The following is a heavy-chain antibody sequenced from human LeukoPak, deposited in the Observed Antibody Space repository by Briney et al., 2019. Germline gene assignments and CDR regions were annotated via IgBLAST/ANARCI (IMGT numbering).Heavy chain of an antibody. J-gene: IGHJ4*02. V-gene: IGHV1-69*13. Sequence: ASVKVSCKASGGTSSSYAISWVRQAPGQGLEWMGGIIPIFGTANYAQKFQGRVTITADESTSTAYMELSSLRSEDTAVYYCARVGGEGNDYVWGSYRPPSYYFDYWGQGTLVTVSS. CDR3: ARVGGEGNDYVWGSYRPPSYYFDY. CDR1: GGTSSSYA. D-gene: IGHD3-16*02. CDR2: IIPIFGTA.